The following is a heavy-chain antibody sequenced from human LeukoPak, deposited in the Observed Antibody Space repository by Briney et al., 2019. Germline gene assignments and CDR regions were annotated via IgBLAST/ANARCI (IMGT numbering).Heavy chain of an antibody. CDR3: ARAEDYYDAFDI. J-gene: IGHJ3*02. V-gene: IGHV3-21*01. CDR2: ITSTSSDI. D-gene: IGHD3-10*01. Sequence: GGSLRLSCAASGFTFSTYWMGWVRQAPGKGLERVSSITSTSSDIFYTDSVKGRFTISRDNAKSSLYLQMNSLRAEDTAVYYCARAEDYYDAFDIWGQGTMVTVSS. CDR1: GFTFSTYW.